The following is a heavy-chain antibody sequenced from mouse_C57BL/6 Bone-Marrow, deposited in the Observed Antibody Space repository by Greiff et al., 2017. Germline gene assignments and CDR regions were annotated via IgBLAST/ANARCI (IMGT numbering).Heavy chain of an antibody. V-gene: IGHV5-6*01. CDR1: GFTFSSYG. CDR3: ASPNYYGSSSPYFDV. Sequence: EVKLMESGGDLVKPGGSLKLSCAASGFTFSSYGMSWVRQTPDKRLEWVATISSGGSYTYYPDSVKGRFTISRDNAKNTLYLQMSRRKSEDTAMYYCASPNYYGSSSPYFDVWGTGTTVTVSS. D-gene: IGHD1-1*01. CDR2: ISSGGSYT. J-gene: IGHJ1*03.